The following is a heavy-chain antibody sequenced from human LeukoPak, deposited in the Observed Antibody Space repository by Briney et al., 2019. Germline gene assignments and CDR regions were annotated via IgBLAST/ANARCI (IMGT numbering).Heavy chain of an antibody. CDR2: INPDGTVK. D-gene: IGHD3/OR15-3a*01. Sequence: GGSLRPSCTASRFTFSSNWMGWVRQAPGKGLEWVANINPDGTVKFYVGSVKGRFTISRENAKNSLYLQMNSLRVEETAVYYCLMFGSSGSWGQGTLVTVSS. CDR1: RFTFSSNW. J-gene: IGHJ5*02. CDR3: LMFGSSGS. V-gene: IGHV3-7*05.